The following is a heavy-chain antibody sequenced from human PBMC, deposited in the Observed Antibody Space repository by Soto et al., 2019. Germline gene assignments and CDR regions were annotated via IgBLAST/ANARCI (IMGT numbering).Heavy chain of an antibody. D-gene: IGHD5-12*01. J-gene: IGHJ2*01. CDR1: GLTISSSA. V-gene: IGHV3-23*01. Sequence: GGSLRLSCAASGLTISSSAMSWVRQAPGKGLEWVSAITGSGDSTYYAGSVKGRFTISSDNSKNTMYLQMNSLRAEDTAVYYCARHMSGPWIFDLWGRGTLVTVSS. CDR2: ITGSGDST. CDR3: ARHMSGPWIFDL.